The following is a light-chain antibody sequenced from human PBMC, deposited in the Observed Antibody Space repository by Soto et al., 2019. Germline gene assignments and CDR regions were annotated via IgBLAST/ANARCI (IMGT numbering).Light chain of an antibody. CDR1: QSISNW. J-gene: IGKJ4*01. Sequence: DIQMTQSPSTLSASVGDRVTITCRASQSISNWLAWYQQKPGKAPTLLIYDVSRLESGVPSRFSGSGSGTEFTLTINSLQPDDFATYYCQQYNSYPLTFGGGTKVDI. CDR3: QQYNSYPLT. CDR2: DVS. V-gene: IGKV1-5*01.